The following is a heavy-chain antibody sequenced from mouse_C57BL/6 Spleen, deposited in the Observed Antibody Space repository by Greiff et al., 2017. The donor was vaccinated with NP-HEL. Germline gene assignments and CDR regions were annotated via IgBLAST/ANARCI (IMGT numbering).Heavy chain of an antibody. CDR3: ARRTTEAMDY. V-gene: IGHV3-6*01. CDR2: ISYDGSN. Sequence: DVKLQESGPGLVKPSQSLSLTCSVTGYSITSGYYWNWIRQFPGNKLEWMGYISYDGSNNYNPSLKNRISITRDTSKNQFFLKLNSVTTEDTATYYCARRTTEAMDYWGQGTSVTVSS. J-gene: IGHJ4*01. D-gene: IGHD1-1*01. CDR1: GYSITSGYY.